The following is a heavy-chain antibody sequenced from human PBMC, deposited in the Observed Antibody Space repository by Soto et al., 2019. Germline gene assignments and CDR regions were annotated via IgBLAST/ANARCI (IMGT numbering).Heavy chain of an antibody. CDR1: GYSFTSYW. Sequence: GESLKISCKGSGYSFTSYWIGWVRQMPGKGLEWMGIIYPGDSDTRYSPSFQGQVTISADKSISTAYLQWSSLKASDTAMYYCARRGIAARPVYYYYGMDVWGQGTTVTV. CDR2: IYPGDSDT. V-gene: IGHV5-51*01. D-gene: IGHD6-6*01. J-gene: IGHJ6*02. CDR3: ARRGIAARPVYYYYGMDV.